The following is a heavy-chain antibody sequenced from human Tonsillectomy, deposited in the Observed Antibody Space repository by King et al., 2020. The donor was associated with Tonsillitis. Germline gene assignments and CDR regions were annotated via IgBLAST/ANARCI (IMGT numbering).Heavy chain of an antibody. CDR1: GFTVSSMY. V-gene: IGHV3-53*01. CDR2: IYRGGNT. J-gene: IGHJ4*02. CDR3: AREGSADYYFDY. Sequence: VQLVESGGGLIQPGESLRLSCAASGFTVSSMYMNWVRQAPGKGLEWLSVIYRGGNTYYADPVKGRFIISRDNSKNTLYLQINSLTADDTAVYYCAREGSADYYFDYWGQGILVTVSS. D-gene: IGHD2-15*01.